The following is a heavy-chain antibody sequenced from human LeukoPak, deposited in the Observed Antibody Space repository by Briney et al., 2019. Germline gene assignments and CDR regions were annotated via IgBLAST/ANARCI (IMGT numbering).Heavy chain of an antibody. CDR1: GGSISGYY. V-gene: IGHV4-59*01. D-gene: IGHD6-13*01. CDR3: ARHYSSSRTTQTDAFDI. CDR2: LYYMRGA. Sequence: SETLSLTCTVSGGSISGYYWNWSRQPPGKGVEWIGNLYYMRGAWYKSSLKSRVTISVDTSKNQFSLKLSSVTAADTAVYYCARHYSSSRTTQTDAFDIWGQGTMVTVSS. J-gene: IGHJ3*02.